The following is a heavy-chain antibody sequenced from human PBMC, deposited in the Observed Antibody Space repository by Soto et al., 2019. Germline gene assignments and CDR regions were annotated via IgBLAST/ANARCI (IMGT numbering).Heavy chain of an antibody. Sequence: QVQLVQSGAEVKKPGSPVKVSCKASGGTFSSYAISWVRQAPGQGLEWMGGIIPIFGTANYAQKFQGRVTITADESTSTAYMELSSLRSEDTAVYYCASGMRGAGYYYYGMDVWGQGTTVTVSS. CDR3: ASGMRGAGYYYYGMDV. D-gene: IGHD1-1*01. J-gene: IGHJ6*02. V-gene: IGHV1-69*01. CDR2: IIPIFGTA. CDR1: GGTFSSYA.